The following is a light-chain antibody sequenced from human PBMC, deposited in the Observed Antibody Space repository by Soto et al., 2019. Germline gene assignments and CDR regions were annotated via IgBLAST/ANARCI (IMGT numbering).Light chain of an antibody. CDR2: EVN. CDR3: SSYAGTNNPYV. Sequence: QSALTQPPSASGSPGQSVTISCTGTGSDIGGYNFVSWYQQRPGKVPKLIIYEVNKRPSGVPDRFSGSKSGNTASLTVSGLQADDEADYYCSSYAGTNNPYVFGTGTKLTVL. V-gene: IGLV2-8*01. J-gene: IGLJ1*01. CDR1: GSDIGGYNF.